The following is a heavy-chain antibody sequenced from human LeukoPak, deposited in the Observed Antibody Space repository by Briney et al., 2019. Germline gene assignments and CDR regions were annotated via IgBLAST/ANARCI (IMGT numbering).Heavy chain of an antibody. CDR3: AKHSIQLWYIY. V-gene: IGHV3-23*01. CDR1: GFTFSSYA. CDR2: ISGSGGST. D-gene: IGHD5-18*01. Sequence: GGSLRLSCAASGFTFSSYAMSWVRQAPGKGLEWVSAISGSGGSTYYADSVKGRFTISRDNSKNTPYLQMNSLRAEDTAVYYCAKHSIQLWYIYWGQGTLVTVSS. J-gene: IGHJ4*02.